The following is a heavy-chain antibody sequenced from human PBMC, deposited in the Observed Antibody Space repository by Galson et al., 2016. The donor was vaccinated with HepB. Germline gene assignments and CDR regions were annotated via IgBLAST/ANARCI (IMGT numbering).Heavy chain of an antibody. V-gene: IGHV3-23*01. J-gene: IGHJ4*02. CDR2: VSGSGTIT. Sequence: SLRLSCAASGFTFTSYAMSWVRQAPGKGLEWVSAVSGSGTITYYTDSVKGRFTISRDNSKNTLYLQMNSLRAEDTAVYYCAKDTLVQGIIGGYFDYWGQGTLDTVSS. CDR3: AKDTLVQGIIGGYFDY. CDR1: GFTFTSYA. D-gene: IGHD3-10*01.